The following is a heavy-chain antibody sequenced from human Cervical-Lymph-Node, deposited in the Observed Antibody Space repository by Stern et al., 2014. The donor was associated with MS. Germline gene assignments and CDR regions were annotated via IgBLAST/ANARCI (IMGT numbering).Heavy chain of an antibody. CDR2: LWYDGRNK. V-gene: IGHV3-33*01. D-gene: IGHD6-25*01. CDR3: ARSSSSGWDY. Sequence: VQLVESGGTVVQPGTSLRLSCEGSGFTFSNHGMNWVRRAPGKGLEGVASLWYDGRNKMYEDSVKGRFTISRDNSKNTLYLQMDTLRVEDTAVYYCARSSSSGWDYWGPGTLVTVSS. CDR1: GFTFSNHG. J-gene: IGHJ4*02.